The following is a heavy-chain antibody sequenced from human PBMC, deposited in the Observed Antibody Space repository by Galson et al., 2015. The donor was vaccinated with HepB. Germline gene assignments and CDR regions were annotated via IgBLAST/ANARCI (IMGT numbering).Heavy chain of an antibody. Sequence: SLRLSCAASGFTFSSYGMHWVRQAPGKGLEWVAVISYDRSNKYYADSVKGRFTISRDNSKNTLYLQMNSLRAEDTAVYYCAKGSGKYSSGWEYFDYWGQGTLVTVSS. CDR2: ISYDRSNK. CDR3: AKGSGKYSSGWEYFDY. CDR1: GFTFSSYG. V-gene: IGHV3-30*18. J-gene: IGHJ4*02. D-gene: IGHD6-19*01.